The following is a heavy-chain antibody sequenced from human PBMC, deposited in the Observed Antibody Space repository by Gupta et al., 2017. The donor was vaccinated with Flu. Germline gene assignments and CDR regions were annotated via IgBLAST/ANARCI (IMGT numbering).Heavy chain of an antibody. D-gene: IGHD3-3*01. Sequence: EWIGDINHSGTTNYNPSLKSRVTISVDTSKSQFSLELSSATAADTAVYYCARVWSGTFQGRKTGYYYYYYMDVWGKGTTVTVSS. V-gene: IGHV4-34*01. J-gene: IGHJ6*03. CDR2: INHSGTT. CDR3: ARVWSGTFQGRKTGYYYYYYMDV.